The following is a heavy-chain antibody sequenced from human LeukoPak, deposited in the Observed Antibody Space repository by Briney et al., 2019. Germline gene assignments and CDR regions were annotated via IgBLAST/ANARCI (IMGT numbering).Heavy chain of an antibody. D-gene: IGHD1-26*01. CDR2: IYYSGST. J-gene: IGHJ6*02. CDR3: ARDSYYGYYYYGMDV. CDR1: GGSISSYY. V-gene: IGHV4-59*01. Sequence: PSQTLSLTCTVSGGSISSYYWSWIRQPPGKGLEWIGYIYYSGSTNYNPSLKSRVTISVDTSKNQFSLKLSSVTAADTAVYYCARDSYYGYYYYGMDVWGQGTTVTVSS.